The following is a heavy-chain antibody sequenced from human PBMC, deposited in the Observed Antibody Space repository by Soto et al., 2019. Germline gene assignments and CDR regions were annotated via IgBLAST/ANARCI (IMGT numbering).Heavy chain of an antibody. CDR3: ATSSGYDYYYYYYGMDV. J-gene: IGHJ6*02. Sequence: QVQLVQSGAEVKKPGASVKVSCKASGYTFTSYGISWVRQAPGQGLEWMGWISAYNGNTNYAQKLQGRVTMTTDTSTSTAYMELRSLRSDDTAVYDCATSSGYDYYYYYYGMDVWGQGTTVTVSS. CDR2: ISAYNGNT. CDR1: GYTFTSYG. D-gene: IGHD5-12*01. V-gene: IGHV1-18*04.